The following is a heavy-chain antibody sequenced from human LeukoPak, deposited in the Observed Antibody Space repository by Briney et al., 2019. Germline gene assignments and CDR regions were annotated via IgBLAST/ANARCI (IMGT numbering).Heavy chain of an antibody. Sequence: ASVKVSCKASGYTFTGYYMHWVRQAPGQGLEWMGWISAYNGNTIYAQKVKGRVTMTTDTSTSTAYMELRSLKSDDTAVYYCARASYCGGGSCYSDYWGQGTLVTVSS. CDR3: ARASYCGGGSCYSDY. CDR2: ISAYNGNT. J-gene: IGHJ4*02. CDR1: GYTFTGYY. V-gene: IGHV1-18*04. D-gene: IGHD2-15*01.